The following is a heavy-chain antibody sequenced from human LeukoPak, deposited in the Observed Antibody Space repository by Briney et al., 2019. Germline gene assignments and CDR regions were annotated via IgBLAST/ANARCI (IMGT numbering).Heavy chain of an antibody. CDR1: GYTFTSYG. CDR2: ISAYNGNT. CDR3: ARDLFPYYDYVWGSYQPFDY. J-gene: IGHJ4*02. V-gene: IGHV1-18*01. Sequence: ASVKVSCKASGYTFTSYGISWVRQAPGQGLEWMGWISAYNGNTNYAQKLQGRVTMTTDTSTSTAFMELRSLRSDDTAVYYCARDLFPYYDYVWGSYQPFDYWGQGTLVTVSS. D-gene: IGHD3-16*02.